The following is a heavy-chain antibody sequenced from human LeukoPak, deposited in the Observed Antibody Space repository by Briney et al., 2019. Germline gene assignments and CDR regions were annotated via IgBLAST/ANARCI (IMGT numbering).Heavy chain of an antibody. CDR1: GGSFSGYY. V-gene: IGHV4-34*01. CDR2: INHSGSA. CDR3: AGTLMITFGGVIGSNWFDP. J-gene: IGHJ5*02. Sequence: PSETLSLTCAVYGGSFSGYYWSWIRQPPGKGLEWIGEINHSGSANYNPSLKSRVTISVDTSKNQFSLKLSSVTAADTAVYYCAGTLMITFGGVIGSNWFDPWGQGTLVTVSS. D-gene: IGHD3-16*02.